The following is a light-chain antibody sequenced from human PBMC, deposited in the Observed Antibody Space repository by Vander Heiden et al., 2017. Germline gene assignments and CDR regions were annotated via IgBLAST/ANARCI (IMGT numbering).Light chain of an antibody. CDR2: WAS. J-gene: IGKJ1*01. V-gene: IGKV4-1*01. CDR3: QQSVT. CDR1: QSAFYSSNNKNN. Sequence: VVTQSPDSLAGSLGERATISCRSSQSAFYSSNNKNNLAWYQQKPGQPPKLLIYWASTRASGVPDRFTGSGSGTDFTLPISSLQAEDVAVYYCQQSVTFGRGTKVEI.